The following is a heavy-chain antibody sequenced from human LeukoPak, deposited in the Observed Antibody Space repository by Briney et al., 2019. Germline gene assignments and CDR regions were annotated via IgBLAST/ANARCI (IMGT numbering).Heavy chain of an antibody. V-gene: IGHV3-48*02. CDR2: ISSSSSTI. CDR3: ARRYHDAFDI. D-gene: IGHD2-2*01. Sequence: PGGSLRLSCAASGFIFSNHWMHWVRQAPGKGLEWVSYISSSSSTIYYADSVKGRFTISRDNAKNSLYLQMNSLRDEDTAVYYCARRYHDAFDIWGQGTMVTVSS. J-gene: IGHJ3*02. CDR1: GFIFSNHW.